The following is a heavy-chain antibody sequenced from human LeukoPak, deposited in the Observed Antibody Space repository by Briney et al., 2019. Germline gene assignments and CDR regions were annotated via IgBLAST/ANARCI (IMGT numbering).Heavy chain of an antibody. D-gene: IGHD6-19*01. CDR3: ARQGSSGWSYYYYGMDV. J-gene: IGHJ6*02. CDR1: GYSFTSYW. Sequence: GESLKISCQGSGYSFTSYWIGWVRQMPGKGLEWMGIIYPGDSDTRYSPSFQGQVTISADKSISTAYLQWSSLKASDTAMYYCARQGSSGWSYYYYGMDVWGQGTTVTVSS. CDR2: IYPGDSDT. V-gene: IGHV5-51*01.